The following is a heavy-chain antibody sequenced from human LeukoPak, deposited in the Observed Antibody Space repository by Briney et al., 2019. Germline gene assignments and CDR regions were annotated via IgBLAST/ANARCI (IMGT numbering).Heavy chain of an antibody. CDR3: ARAAPVGTTKGGIDY. CDR2: ISAYNGNT. CDR1: GYTFTSYG. V-gene: IGHV1-18*01. D-gene: IGHD1-26*01. Sequence: ASVRVSCKASGYTFTSYGISWVRQAPGQGLEWMGWISAYNGNTNYAQKLQGRVTMTTDTSTSTVYMELRSLRSDDTAVFYCARAAPVGTTKGGIDYWGQGTQVTVSS. J-gene: IGHJ4*02.